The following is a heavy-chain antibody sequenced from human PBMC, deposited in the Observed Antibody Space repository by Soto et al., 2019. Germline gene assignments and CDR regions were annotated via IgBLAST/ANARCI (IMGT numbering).Heavy chain of an antibody. CDR3: ARFSFGGVIVDY. CDR2: MNPNSGNT. J-gene: IGHJ4*02. CDR1: GYTFTSYD. V-gene: IGHV1-8*01. D-gene: IGHD3-16*02. Sequence: ASVKVSCKASGYTFTSYDINWVRQATGQGLEWMGWMNPNSGNTGYAQKFQGRVTMTRNTSISTAYMELSSLRSEDTAVYYCARFSFGGVIVDYWGQGPLVTVSS.